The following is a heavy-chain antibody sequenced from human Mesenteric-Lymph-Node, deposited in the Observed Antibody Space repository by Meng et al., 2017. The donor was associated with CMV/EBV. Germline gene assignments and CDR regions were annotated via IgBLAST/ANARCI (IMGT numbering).Heavy chain of an antibody. Sequence: GESLKISCAASGFTFSSYGMHWVRQTPGKGLEWVAFIGSDGSNKYYADSVRGRFTISRDNSKNTLDLQMNSLRPEDTAVYYCARDGIRGADAWGQGTTVTVSS. CDR3: ARDGIRGADA. J-gene: IGHJ6*02. CDR2: IGSDGSNK. V-gene: IGHV3-30*02. D-gene: IGHD3-3*02. CDR1: GFTFSSYG.